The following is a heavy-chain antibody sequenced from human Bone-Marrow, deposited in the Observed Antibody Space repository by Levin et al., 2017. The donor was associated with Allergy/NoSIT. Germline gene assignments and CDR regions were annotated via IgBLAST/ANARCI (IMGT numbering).Heavy chain of an antibody. D-gene: IGHD3-10*01. J-gene: IGHJ5*02. CDR2: ISSSNGDT. V-gene: IGHV1-18*01. CDR1: GYPFTTYG. Sequence: ASVKVSCKASGYPFTTYGISWVRQAPGQGLEWMGWISSSNGDTHYAQNFQGRVNMTTDTSARTAYMELRSLRSDDTAVYFCARVRVAGSGSYNHQGWFDPWGQGTQVTVSS. CDR3: ARVRVAGSGSYNHQGWFDP.